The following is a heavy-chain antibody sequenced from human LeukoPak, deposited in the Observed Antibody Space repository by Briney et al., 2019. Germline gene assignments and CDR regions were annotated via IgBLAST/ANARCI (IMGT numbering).Heavy chain of an antibody. Sequence: PGGSLRLSCAASGFTFSSYGMHWVRQAPGKGLEWVAVISYDGSNKYYADSVKGRFTISRDNSKNTLYLQMNSLRAEDTAVYYCAEEKGRYYGSGTLPGAFDIWGQGTMVTVSS. V-gene: IGHV3-30*18. D-gene: IGHD3-10*01. CDR1: GFTFSSYG. J-gene: IGHJ3*02. CDR2: ISYDGSNK. CDR3: AEEKGRYYGSGTLPGAFDI.